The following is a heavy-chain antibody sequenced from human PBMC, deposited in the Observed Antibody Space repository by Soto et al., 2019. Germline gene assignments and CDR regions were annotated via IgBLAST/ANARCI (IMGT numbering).Heavy chain of an antibody. J-gene: IGHJ4*02. V-gene: IGHV4-34*08. CDR1: GWNFRGYY. CDR3: ASMRGGYDSRGYDY. Sequence: SETHSLTCTFYGWNFRGYYWTWIRQPPGTGLGWIGEIYHSGSTNYNPSLKSRVTISVDRSKNQFSLKLSSVTAADTAVYYCASMRGGYDSRGYDYWGQGTLVTVSS. D-gene: IGHD3-22*01. CDR2: IYHSGST.